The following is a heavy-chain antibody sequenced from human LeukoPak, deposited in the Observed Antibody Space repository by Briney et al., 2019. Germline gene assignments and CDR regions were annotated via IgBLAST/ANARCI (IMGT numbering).Heavy chain of an antibody. V-gene: IGHV3-73*01. CDR2: IRSKANSYAT. CDR1: GFTFSGSA. CDR3: TTLTGYSSGWHNWFDP. J-gene: IGHJ5*02. D-gene: IGHD6-19*01. Sequence: GGSLRLSCAASGFTFSGSAMHWVRQASGKGPEWVGRIRSKANSYATAYAASVKGRFTISRDDSKNTAYLQMNSLKTEDTAVYYCTTLTGYSSGWHNWFDPWGQGTLVTVSS.